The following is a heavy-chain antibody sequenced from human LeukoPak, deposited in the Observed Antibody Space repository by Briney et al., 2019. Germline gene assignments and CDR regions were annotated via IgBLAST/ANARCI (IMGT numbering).Heavy chain of an antibody. J-gene: IGHJ4*02. Sequence: SETLSLTCTVSGGSISSYYWSWIRQPPGKGLEWIGYISYSGSTNYNPSLKSRLIISIDMSKNQFSLKLSSVTAADTAVYYCARFVVVTAFDYWGQGTLVTVSS. CDR2: ISYSGST. CDR1: GGSISSYY. CDR3: ARFVVVTAFDY. D-gene: IGHD3-22*01. V-gene: IGHV4-59*01.